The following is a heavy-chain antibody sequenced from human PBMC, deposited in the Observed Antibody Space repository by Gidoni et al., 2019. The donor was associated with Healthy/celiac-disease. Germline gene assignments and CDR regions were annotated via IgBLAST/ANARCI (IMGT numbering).Heavy chain of an antibody. CDR3: ARDYYDSSGYSEDAFDI. Sequence: QVQLVQSGAEVKKPGASVKVSCKASGYTFTSYYMHWVRQAPGQGLEWMGIINPSGGSTSYAQKFQGRVTMTRDTSTSTVYMELSSLRSEDTAVYYCARDYYDSSGYSEDAFDIWGQGTMVTVSS. V-gene: IGHV1-46*01. J-gene: IGHJ3*02. D-gene: IGHD3-22*01. CDR2: INPSGGST. CDR1: GYTFTSYY.